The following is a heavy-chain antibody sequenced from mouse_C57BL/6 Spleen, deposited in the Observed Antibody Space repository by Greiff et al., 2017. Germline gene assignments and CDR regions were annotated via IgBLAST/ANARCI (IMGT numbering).Heavy chain of an antibody. CDR1: GYTFTSYW. CDR2: IDPSDSYT. D-gene: IGHD1-1*01. CDR3: ARNEDYYGSSPMDY. V-gene: IGHV1-69*01. J-gene: IGHJ4*01. Sequence: VQLQQPGAELVMPGASVTLSCKASGYTFTSYWMHWVKQRPGPGLEWIGEIDPSDSYTNYNQKFKGKSTLTVDKSSSTAYMQRSSLTSEDSAVYYCARNEDYYGSSPMDYWGQGTSVTVSS.